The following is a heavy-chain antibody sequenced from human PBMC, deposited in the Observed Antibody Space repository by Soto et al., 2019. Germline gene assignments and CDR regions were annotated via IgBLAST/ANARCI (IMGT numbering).Heavy chain of an antibody. D-gene: IGHD3-22*01. Sequence: GGSLRLSCAASGFTFSSSAMHWVRQAPGKGLEWVAVISSDGITKYYADSVKGRFTISRDNSRNTLSLQMNSLGPEDAAVYYCARGRITIIDAEFDYWGQGTLVTVSS. CDR2: ISSDGITK. J-gene: IGHJ4*02. V-gene: IGHV3-30-3*01. CDR3: ARGRITIIDAEFDY. CDR1: GFTFSSSA.